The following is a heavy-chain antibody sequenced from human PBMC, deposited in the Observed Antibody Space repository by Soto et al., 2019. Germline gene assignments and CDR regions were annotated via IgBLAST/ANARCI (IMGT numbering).Heavy chain of an antibody. CDR2: IYYSGST. CDR3: ARDTVTTYGYGMDV. J-gene: IGHJ6*02. V-gene: IGHV4-30-4*01. CDR1: GDSISSGDYY. D-gene: IGHD4-17*01. Sequence: QVQLQESGPGLVRPSQTLSLTCTVSGDSISSGDYYWSWLRQPPGKGLEWIGYIYYSGSTYYNPSLKSRLTISVDTSKNQFSPKLSSVTAADTAVYYCARDTVTTYGYGMDVWGQGTTVTVSS.